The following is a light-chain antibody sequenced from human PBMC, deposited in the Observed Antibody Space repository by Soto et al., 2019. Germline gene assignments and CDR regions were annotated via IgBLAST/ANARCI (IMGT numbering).Light chain of an antibody. CDR3: CSYAGSSTSLYV. Sequence: QSVLTQPASLSGSPGQSITISCTGTSSDVGGYNLVSWYQQHPGKAPKLMIYEVTKRPSGVSNRFSGSKSGNTASLTISGLQAEGEADYYCCSYAGSSTSLYVFGTGTKVTVL. V-gene: IGLV2-23*02. CDR1: SSDVGGYNL. J-gene: IGLJ1*01. CDR2: EVT.